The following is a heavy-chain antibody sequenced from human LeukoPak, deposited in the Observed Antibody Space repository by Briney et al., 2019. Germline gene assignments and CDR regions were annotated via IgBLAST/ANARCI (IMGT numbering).Heavy chain of an antibody. V-gene: IGHV1-69*13. CDR3: ARGLGVVTPDRLYYFDY. D-gene: IGHD3-3*01. CDR2: IIPIFGTT. CDR1: GYTFSGYY. Sequence: SVKVSCKASGYTFSGYYLHWVRQAPGQGLEWMGGIIPIFGTTNYAQKFQGRVTITADESTSTAYMELSSLRSEDTAVYYCARGLGVVTPDRLYYFDYWGQGTLVTVSS. J-gene: IGHJ4*02.